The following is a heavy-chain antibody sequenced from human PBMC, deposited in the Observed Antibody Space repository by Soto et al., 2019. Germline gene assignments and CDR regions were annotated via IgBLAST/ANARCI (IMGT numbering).Heavy chain of an antibody. Sequence: QVHLVQSGAEVKKPGSSVKVSCKASGGSFRRYAISWVRQAPGQGLEWMGGILPIFRSPSHAQKFQGRVTITADESTSTAFLELTSLTSEDTAIYYCVIGDCTSTSSSYYFYGLDVWGQGTTVTVSS. J-gene: IGHJ6*02. D-gene: IGHD2-2*01. CDR2: ILPIFRSP. V-gene: IGHV1-69*01. CDR1: GGSFRRYA. CDR3: VIGDCTSTSSSYYFYGLDV.